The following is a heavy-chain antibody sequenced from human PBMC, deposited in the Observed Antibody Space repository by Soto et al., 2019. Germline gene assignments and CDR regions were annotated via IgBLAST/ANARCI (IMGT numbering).Heavy chain of an antibody. CDR3: ARHESGSDAFDI. D-gene: IGHD6-25*01. CDR1: GYTFTNYW. V-gene: IGHV5-10-1*01. J-gene: IGHJ3*02. Sequence: GESLKISCKGSGYTFTNYWISWVRQMPGKGLEWMGRIDPSDSYTNYSPSFQGHVTISADKSISTAYLQWSSLKASDTAMYYCARHESGSDAFDIWGQGTMVTVSS. CDR2: IDPSDSYT.